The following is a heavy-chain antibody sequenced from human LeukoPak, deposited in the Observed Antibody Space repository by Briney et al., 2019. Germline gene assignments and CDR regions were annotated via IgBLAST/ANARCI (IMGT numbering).Heavy chain of an antibody. CDR3: ARVTNSYGYGSPYDY. V-gene: IGHV3-64*01. CDR1: GGTFSSYA. D-gene: IGHD5-18*01. CDR2: ISSNGGST. J-gene: IGHJ4*02. Sequence: ASVKVSCKASGGTFSSYAMHWVRQAPGKGLEYVSAISSNGGSTYYANSVKGRFTISRDNSKNTLYLQMGSLRAEDMAVYYCARVTNSYGYGSPYDYWGQGTLVTVSS.